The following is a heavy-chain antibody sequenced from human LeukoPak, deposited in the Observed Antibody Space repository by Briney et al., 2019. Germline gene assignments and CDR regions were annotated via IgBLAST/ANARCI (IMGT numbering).Heavy chain of an antibody. CDR1: GYTFTSYG. V-gene: IGHV1-18*01. J-gene: IGHJ4*02. CDR2: ISAYNGNT. D-gene: IGHD3-22*01. CDR3: ARDDYYDSSGDFDY. Sequence: EASVKVSCKASGYTFTSYGISWVRQAPGQGLEWMGWISAYNGNTNYAQKLQGRVTMTTDTSTSTAYMELRSLRSDDTAVYYCARDDYYDSSGDFDYWGQGTLVTVSS.